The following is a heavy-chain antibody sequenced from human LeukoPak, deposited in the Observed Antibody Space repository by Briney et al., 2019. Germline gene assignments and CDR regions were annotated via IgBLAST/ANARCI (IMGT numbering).Heavy chain of an antibody. CDR3: ARDIPMGYYDFWSGQPPPDAFDI. Sequence: SETLSLTCTVSGGSISSYYWSWIRQPAGKGLEWIGRIYTSGSTNYNPSLKGRVTMSVDTSKNQFSLKLSSVTAADTAVYYCARDIPMGYYDFWSGQPPPDAFDIWGQGTMVTVSS. CDR2: IYTSGST. CDR1: GGSISSYY. J-gene: IGHJ3*02. D-gene: IGHD3-3*01. V-gene: IGHV4-4*07.